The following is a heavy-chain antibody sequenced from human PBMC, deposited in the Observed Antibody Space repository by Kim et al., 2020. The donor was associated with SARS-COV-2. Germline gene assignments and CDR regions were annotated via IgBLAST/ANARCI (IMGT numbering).Heavy chain of an antibody. Sequence: GGSLRLSCAASGFTFSSYAMSWVRQAPGKGLEWVSAISGSGGSTYYADSVKGRFTISRDNSKNTLYLQMNSLRAEDTAVYYCAKGGSSNWYGTTHNWFDPWGQGTLVTVSS. D-gene: IGHD6-13*01. V-gene: IGHV3-23*01. J-gene: IGHJ5*02. CDR2: ISGSGGST. CDR3: AKGGSSNWYGTTHNWFDP. CDR1: GFTFSSYA.